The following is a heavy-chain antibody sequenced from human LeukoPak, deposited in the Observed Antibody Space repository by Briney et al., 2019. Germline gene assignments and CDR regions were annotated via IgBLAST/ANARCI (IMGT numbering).Heavy chain of an antibody. CDR2: IYYSGST. V-gene: IGHV4-59*01. Sequence: SETLSLTCTVSGGSISSYYWSWIRQPPGKGLEWIGYIYYSGSTNYNPSLKSRVTISVDTSKNQFSLKLSSVTAADTAVYYCARVAASRFDYWGQGTLVTVSS. CDR3: ARVAASRFDY. J-gene: IGHJ4*02. CDR1: GGSISSYY.